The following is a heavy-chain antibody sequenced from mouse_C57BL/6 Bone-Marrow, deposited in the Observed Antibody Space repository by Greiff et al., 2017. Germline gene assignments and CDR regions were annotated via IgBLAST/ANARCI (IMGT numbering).Heavy chain of an antibody. CDR1: GYTFTSYW. V-gene: IGHV1-69*01. CDR2: IDPSDSYT. J-gene: IGHJ1*03. CDR3: ARREYGSSYDWYFDV. D-gene: IGHD1-1*01. Sequence: VQLQQPGAELVMPGASVKLSCKASGYTFTSYWMHWVKQRPGQGLEWIGEIDPSDSYTNYNQKFKGKSTLTVDKSSSTAYMQLSSLTSEDSAVYYCARREYGSSYDWYFDVGGTGTTVTVSA.